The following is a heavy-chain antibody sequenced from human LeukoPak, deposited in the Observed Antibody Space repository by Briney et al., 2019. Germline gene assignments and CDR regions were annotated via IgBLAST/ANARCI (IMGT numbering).Heavy chain of an antibody. CDR2: ISYDGSYK. CDR3: AKDRYSGLNTIDY. CDR1: EFTFSTYG. D-gene: IGHD6-13*01. V-gene: IGHV3-30*18. Sequence: GGTLRLSCAASEFTFSTYGMHWVRQAPGKGLEGGAVISYDGSYKFYADSVKGRLTISRDNSKSALYLQMNSLRAEDTAVYYCAKDRYSGLNTIDYWGQGTLVTVSS. J-gene: IGHJ4*02.